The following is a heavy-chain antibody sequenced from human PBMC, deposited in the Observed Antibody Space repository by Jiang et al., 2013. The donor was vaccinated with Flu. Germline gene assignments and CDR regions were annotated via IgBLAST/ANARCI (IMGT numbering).Heavy chain of an antibody. CDR2: IWYDGSNK. J-gene: IGHJ4*02. Sequence: VQLVESGGGVVQPGRSLRLSCAASGFTFSSYGMHWVRQAPGKGLEWVAVIWYDGSNKYYADSVKGRFTISRDNSKNTLYLQMNSLRAEDTAVYYCARDQAGPKGYYFDYWGQGTLVTVSS. CDR3: ARDQAGPKGYYFDY. D-gene: IGHD6-19*01. V-gene: IGHV3-33*01. CDR1: GFTFSSYG.